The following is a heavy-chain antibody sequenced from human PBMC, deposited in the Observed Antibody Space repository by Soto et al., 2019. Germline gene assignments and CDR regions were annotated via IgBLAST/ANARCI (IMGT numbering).Heavy chain of an antibody. D-gene: IGHD3-9*01. CDR1: GGSISSSNW. V-gene: IGHV4-4*02. Sequence: QVQLQESGPGLVKPSGTLSLTCAVSGGSISSSNWWSWVRQPPGKGLEWIGEIYHSGSTNYNPSLQKRFNISVDKSKNQFSLKLSSVTAADTAVYYCARDRNDILTGYYSGFDYWGQGTLVTVSS. CDR3: ARDRNDILTGYYSGFDY. CDR2: IYHSGST. J-gene: IGHJ4*02.